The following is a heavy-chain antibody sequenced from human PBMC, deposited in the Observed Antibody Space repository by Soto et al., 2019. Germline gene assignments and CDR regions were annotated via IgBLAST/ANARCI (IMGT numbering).Heavy chain of an antibody. CDR1: GGSISSYY. CDR3: ARHGSGSYYHFDY. J-gene: IGHJ4*02. Sequence: SETLSLTCTVSGGSISSYYWSWIRQPPGKGLEWIGYIYYGGSTNFNPSLKSRVTISVDTSKNQFSLKLSSVTAADTAVYYCARHGSGSYYHFDYWGQGTLVTVSS. V-gene: IGHV4-59*08. D-gene: IGHD3-10*01. CDR2: IYYGGST.